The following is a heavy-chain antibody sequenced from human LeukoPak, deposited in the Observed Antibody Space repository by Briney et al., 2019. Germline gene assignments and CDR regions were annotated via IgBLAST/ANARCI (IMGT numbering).Heavy chain of an antibody. Sequence: ASVKVSCKASGYTFTGYYMHWVRQAPGQGLEWMGWINPNSGGTNYAQKFQGRVTMTRDTSISTAYMELSRLRSDDTAVYYCASDNIAAAGRTSGGYYYYGMDVWGQGTTVTVSS. D-gene: IGHD6-13*01. V-gene: IGHV1-2*02. CDR1: GYTFTGYY. CDR2: INPNSGGT. J-gene: IGHJ6*02. CDR3: ASDNIAAAGRTSGGYYYYGMDV.